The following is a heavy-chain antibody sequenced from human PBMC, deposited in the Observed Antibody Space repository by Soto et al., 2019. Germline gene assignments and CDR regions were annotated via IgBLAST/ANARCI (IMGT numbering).Heavy chain of an antibody. CDR1: GFTFSSYA. CDR3: ATRSSVGGYFDY. J-gene: IGHJ4*02. CDR2: ISGSGGST. D-gene: IGHD1-26*01. Sequence: PGGSLRLSCSAAGFTFSSYAMSCVRQAPWKGLEWVSAISGSGGSTYYADSVKGRFTISRDNSKNTLYLQMNSLRAEDTAVYYCATRSSVGGYFDYWGKGTLVTVSS. V-gene: IGHV3-23*01.